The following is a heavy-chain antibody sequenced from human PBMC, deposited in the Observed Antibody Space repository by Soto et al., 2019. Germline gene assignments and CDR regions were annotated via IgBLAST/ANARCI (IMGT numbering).Heavy chain of an antibody. CDR1: GYSVTSYY. J-gene: IGHJ5*02. Sequence: GAPVKVCCKTSGYSVTSYYMHWARQAPGQGLEWMGLINPSGTANYAQKFQGRVTITADESTSTAYIELSSLRSEDTAVYYCATDRGPSSGYYPYWFDPWGQGTLVTVSS. CDR3: ATDRGPSSGYYPYWFDP. D-gene: IGHD3-22*01. CDR2: INPSGTA. V-gene: IGHV1-46*01.